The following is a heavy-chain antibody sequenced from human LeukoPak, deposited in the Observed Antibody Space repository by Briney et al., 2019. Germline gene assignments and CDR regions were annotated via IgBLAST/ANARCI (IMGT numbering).Heavy chain of an antibody. CDR3: ARALVSLVDNWFDP. CDR2: INHSGST. D-gene: IGHD2-21*01. V-gene: IGHV4-34*01. Sequence: SSETLSLTCAVYGGSFSGYYWSWIRQPPGKGLEWIGEINHSGSTNYNPSLKSRVTISVDTSKNQFSLKLSSVTAADTAVYYCARALVSLVDNWFDPWGQGTLVTVSS. J-gene: IGHJ5*02. CDR1: GGSFSGYY.